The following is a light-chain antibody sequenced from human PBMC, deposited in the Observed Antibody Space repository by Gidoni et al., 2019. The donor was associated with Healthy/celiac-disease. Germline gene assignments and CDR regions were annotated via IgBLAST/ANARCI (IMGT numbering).Light chain of an antibody. CDR2: PAS. CDR1: QSISSY. Sequence: DFQMTQSPSSLSASVGDRVTLTCRASQSISSYLNWYQQKPEKAPKLLIYPASSLQSGVPSRFSVSGSGTDFTLTISSLQPEDFATYYCQQSYSTXXFTFGPXTKVDIK. J-gene: IGKJ3*01. CDR3: QQSYSTXXFT. V-gene: IGKV1-39*01.